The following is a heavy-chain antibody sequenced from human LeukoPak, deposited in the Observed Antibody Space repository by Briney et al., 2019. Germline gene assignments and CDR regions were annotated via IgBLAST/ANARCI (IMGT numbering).Heavy chain of an antibody. D-gene: IGHD5-24*01. CDR2: ISAYNGNT. Sequence: GASVKVSCKASGYTFTSYGISWVRQAPGQGLEWMGWISAYNGNTNYAQKLQGRVTMTTDTSTSTAYMELRSLRSDDTAVYYCARGEDGYTIKGHAIDYWGQGTLVTVSS. V-gene: IGHV1-18*01. J-gene: IGHJ4*02. CDR3: ARGEDGYTIKGHAIDY. CDR1: GYTFTSYG.